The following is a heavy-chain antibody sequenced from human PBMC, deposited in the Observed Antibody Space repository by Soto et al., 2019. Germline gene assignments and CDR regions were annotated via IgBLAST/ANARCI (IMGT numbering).Heavy chain of an antibody. Sequence: QVQLQESGPGLVKPSETLSLTCTVSGGSVSSGSYYWSWIRQPPGKGLEWIGYIYYSGSTNYNPALESKDTITVDTTKNPFSLKPSSVTAADTAVYYCARDLRDTAMPSYDYGMDVWGQGTTVTVSS. CDR1: GGSVSSGSYY. CDR2: IYYSGST. V-gene: IGHV4-61*01. D-gene: IGHD5-18*01. J-gene: IGHJ6*02. CDR3: ARDLRDTAMPSYDYGMDV.